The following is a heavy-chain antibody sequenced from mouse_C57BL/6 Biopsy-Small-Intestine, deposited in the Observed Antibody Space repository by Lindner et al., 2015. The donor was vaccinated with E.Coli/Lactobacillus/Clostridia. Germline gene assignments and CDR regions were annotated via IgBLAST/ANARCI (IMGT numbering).Heavy chain of an antibody. CDR2: IVPLFKTA. CDR3: SKDTSGWPLPAFDI. D-gene: IGHD1-3*01. Sequence: SVKVSCKASGGTFSSYAIIWVRQAPGQGLEWMGGIVPLFKTANYAQKFQGRVTITADESTSTAYMELSSLRSEDTAMYYCSKDTSGWPLPAFDIWGQGTMVFVSS. J-gene: IGHJ1*02. CDR1: GGTFSSYA. V-gene: IGHV1-74*01.